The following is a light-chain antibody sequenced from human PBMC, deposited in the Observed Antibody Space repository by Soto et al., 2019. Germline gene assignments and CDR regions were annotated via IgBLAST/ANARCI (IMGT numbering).Light chain of an antibody. J-gene: IGLJ2*01. Sequence: SYELTQPPSVSVATGKTARITCGGNNIGSKSVHWYQQKPGQAPVLVISYDSDRPSGIPERFSGSNSGSTATLTISRVEAGDEADYYFQVWDSSSDHVVLGGGTKLTVL. CDR3: QVWDSSSDHVV. CDR1: NIGSKS. CDR2: YDS. V-gene: IGLV3-21*04.